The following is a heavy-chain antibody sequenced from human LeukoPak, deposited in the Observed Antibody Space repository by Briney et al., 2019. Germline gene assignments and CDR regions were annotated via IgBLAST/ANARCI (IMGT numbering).Heavy chain of an antibody. Sequence: ASVKVSCKASGYTFTIYDINWVRQATGQGLEWMGWMNPNSGNTGYAQKFQGRVTMTRNTSISTAYMELSSLRSEDTAVYYCARGRGSGWYIVRYYYYYMDVWGKGTTVTISS. V-gene: IGHV1-8*01. CDR3: ARGRGSGWYIVRYYYYYMDV. D-gene: IGHD6-19*01. CDR1: GYTFTIYD. CDR2: MNPNSGNT. J-gene: IGHJ6*03.